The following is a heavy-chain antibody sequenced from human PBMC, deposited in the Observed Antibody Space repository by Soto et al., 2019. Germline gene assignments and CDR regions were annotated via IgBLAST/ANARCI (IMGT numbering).Heavy chain of an antibody. Sequence: VGSLTLSCVASGFTFSNFAMSWVRQAPGKGLEWVSGFSGSGGSTDYADSVKGRFTISRDNSKNTLYLQMNSLRAEDTAVYYCAKLYDSSYFDYWGQGTLVTVSS. V-gene: IGHV3-23*01. CDR1: GFTFSNFA. J-gene: IGHJ4*02. CDR2: FSGSGGST. CDR3: AKLYDSSYFDY. D-gene: IGHD3-22*01.